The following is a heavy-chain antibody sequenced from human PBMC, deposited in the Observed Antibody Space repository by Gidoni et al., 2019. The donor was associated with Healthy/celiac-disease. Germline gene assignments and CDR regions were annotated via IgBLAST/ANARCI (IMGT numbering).Heavy chain of an antibody. D-gene: IGHD3-10*01. Sequence: EVQLVEYGGGLIQPGGSLRLPCEASGFTVSSHYMSWVRQAPGKGLEWVSVIYSGGSTDYADYVKGRLTISRDNSKTTLDLQMNSLRAEDTAVYYCARVRMGYFDYWGQGTLVTVSS. V-gene: IGHV3-53*01. J-gene: IGHJ4*02. CDR1: GFTVSSHY. CDR3: ARVRMGYFDY. CDR2: IYSGGST.